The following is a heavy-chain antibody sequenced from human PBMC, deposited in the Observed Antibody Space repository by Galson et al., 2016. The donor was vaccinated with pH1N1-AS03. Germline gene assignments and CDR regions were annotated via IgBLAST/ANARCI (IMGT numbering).Heavy chain of an antibody. CDR3: AAFVEGGGGSGY. CDR2: IPYDGDN. Sequence: ETLSLTCTVSGGSVIGHHWSWIRQPPGKGLEWIGHIPYDGDNKYNPSLKTRVTISMDTSKSQLALTLSSVTATDTAVYYCAAFVEGGGGSGYWGQGRLVTVS. D-gene: IGHD1-26*01. CDR1: GGSVIGHH. V-gene: IGHV4-59*08. J-gene: IGHJ4*02.